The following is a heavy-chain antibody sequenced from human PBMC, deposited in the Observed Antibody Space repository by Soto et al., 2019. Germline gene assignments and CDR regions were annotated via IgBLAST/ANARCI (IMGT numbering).Heavy chain of an antibody. Sequence: GESLKISCKGSGYSFTTYWIAWVRQMPGKGLDWMGFIYPGDSDTRYSPSFQGQVTISADKSMSTTYLQWSSLKASDTAMFYCARAHDSSLDAFDIWGQGTMVTVSS. D-gene: IGHD6-19*01. V-gene: IGHV5-51*01. CDR2: IYPGDSDT. CDR1: GYSFTTYW. J-gene: IGHJ3*02. CDR3: ARAHDSSLDAFDI.